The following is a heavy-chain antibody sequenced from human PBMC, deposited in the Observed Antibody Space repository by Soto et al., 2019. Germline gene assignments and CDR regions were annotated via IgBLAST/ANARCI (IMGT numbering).Heavy chain of an antibody. CDR3: AVAVAGPTAIGY. Sequence: GGSLRLCCAASGVTFSSYWMHWVRLAPGKGLVWVSRINSDGSSTSYADSVKGRFTISRDNAKNTLYLQMNSLRAEDTAVYYCAVAVAGPTAIGYWGQGTLVTVSS. J-gene: IGHJ4*02. D-gene: IGHD6-19*01. CDR1: GVTFSSYW. CDR2: INSDGSST. V-gene: IGHV3-74*01.